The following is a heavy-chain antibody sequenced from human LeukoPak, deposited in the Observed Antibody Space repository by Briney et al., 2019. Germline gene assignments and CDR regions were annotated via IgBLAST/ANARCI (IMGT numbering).Heavy chain of an antibody. CDR1: GFTFGTYA. Sequence: GGSLRLSCAASGFTFGTYAMSWVRQAPGKGLEWVSGISGSGGDTYYADSVKGRFTISRDNSKNTLYLQMNSLRAEDTAVYYCAKGGKWDVTPFDYWGQGTLVTVSS. CDR2: ISGSGGDT. CDR3: AKGGKWDVTPFDY. V-gene: IGHV3-23*01. D-gene: IGHD1-26*01. J-gene: IGHJ4*02.